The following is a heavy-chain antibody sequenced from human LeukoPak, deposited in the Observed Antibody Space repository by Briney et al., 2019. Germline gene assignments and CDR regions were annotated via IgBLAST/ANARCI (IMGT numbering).Heavy chain of an antibody. CDR1: GGSISGYY. J-gene: IGHJ5*02. Sequence: PSETLSLTCTVSGGSISGYYWSWIRQPPGKGLEWIGYIYYSGSTNYNPSLKSRVTISVDTSKNQFSLKLSSVTAADTAVYYCAREAAVVRGVDTWFDPWGQGTLVTVSS. V-gene: IGHV4-59*01. CDR2: IYYSGST. D-gene: IGHD3-10*01. CDR3: AREAAVVRGVDTWFDP.